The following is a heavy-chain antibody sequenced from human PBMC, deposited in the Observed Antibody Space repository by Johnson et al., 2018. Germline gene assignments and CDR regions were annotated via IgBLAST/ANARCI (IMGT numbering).Heavy chain of an antibody. CDR1: GFAFGSFA. CDR2: IHGGDGGA. CDR3: AKDFVCVNGIFDPVSS. D-gene: IGHD2-15*01. Sequence: VQLVQSGGDLVHPGGSLRLSCAASGFAFGSFAMSWVRQAPGKGLEWVSSIHGGDGGALYADSVRGRFTSSRDNSKNMLSLELKRLRVDGAARFYCAKDFVCVNGIFDPVSSRGRGRMVTVSS. J-gene: IGHJ3*01. V-gene: IGHV3-23*04.